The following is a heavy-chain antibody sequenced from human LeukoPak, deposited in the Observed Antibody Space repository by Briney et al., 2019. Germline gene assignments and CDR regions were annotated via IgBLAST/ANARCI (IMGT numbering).Heavy chain of an antibody. Sequence: GGSLRLSCAASGFTFSSYAMSWVRQAPGKGLEWVSAISGSGGSTYYADPVKGRFTISRDNSKNTLYLQMNSLRAEDTAVYYCAKDWLAFGGVIAPDYWGQGTLVTVSS. CDR3: AKDWLAFGGVIAPDY. CDR2: ISGSGGST. D-gene: IGHD3-16*02. V-gene: IGHV3-23*01. CDR1: GFTFSSYA. J-gene: IGHJ4*02.